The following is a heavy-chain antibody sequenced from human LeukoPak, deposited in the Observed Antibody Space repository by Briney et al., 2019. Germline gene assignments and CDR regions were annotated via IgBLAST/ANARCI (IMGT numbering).Heavy chain of an antibody. CDR1: GGSISSYY. CDR3: AKASVGARFFDP. CDR2: IYTSGST. V-gene: IGHV4-4*08. D-gene: IGHD1-26*01. J-gene: IGHJ5*02. Sequence: SETLSLTCTVSGGSISSYYWSWIRQPPGKGLEWIGFIYTSGSTNYNPSLKSRVTISVDTSKNQFSLKLSSVTAADTAVYYCAKASVGARFFDPWGQGTLVTVSS.